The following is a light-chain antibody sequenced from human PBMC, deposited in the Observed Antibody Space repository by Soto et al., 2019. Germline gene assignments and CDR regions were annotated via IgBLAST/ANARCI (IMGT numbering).Light chain of an antibody. CDR1: SSDVGDDDR. V-gene: IGLV2-18*02. Sequence: QSALTQPPSVSGSPGQSVTISCTGSSSDVGDDDRVSWYQQSPGTSPRLIIYDVRNRPSGVPDRFSGSRSVNTASLTISGLQLEDETDNYFSSYTNRGAVIFGGGTTLTVL. CDR3: SSYTNRGAVI. CDR2: DVR. J-gene: IGLJ2*01.